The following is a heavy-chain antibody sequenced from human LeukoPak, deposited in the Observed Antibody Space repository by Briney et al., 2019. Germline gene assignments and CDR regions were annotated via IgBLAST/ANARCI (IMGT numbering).Heavy chain of an antibody. J-gene: IGHJ4*02. CDR1: GGTFSSYA. V-gene: IGHV1-69*13. D-gene: IGHD3-10*01. CDR3: AAGGSGTPYYFDY. CDR2: IIPIFGTA. Sequence: SVKVSCKASGGTFSSYAISWVRQAPGQGLEWMGGIIPIFGTANYAQKFQGRVTITADESTSTAYMELSSLRSEDTAVHYCAAGGSGTPYYFDYWGQGTLVTVSS.